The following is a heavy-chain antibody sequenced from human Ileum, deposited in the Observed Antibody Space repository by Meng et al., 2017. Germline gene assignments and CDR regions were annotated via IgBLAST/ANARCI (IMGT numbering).Heavy chain of an antibody. V-gene: IGHV1-3*01. Sequence: VKLVQSGAEVKKPGASVKVSCRASGFSFISYAIYWVRQAPGQSLEWMGWITAGNGNTKYSQKFQGRVTITRDTSASTAYMELSSLRFEDTAVYYCARDMPYSSGSFDFWGQGTLVTVSS. CDR1: GFSFISYA. D-gene: IGHD3-10*01. J-gene: IGHJ4*02. CDR3: ARDMPYSSGSFDF. CDR2: ITAGNGNT.